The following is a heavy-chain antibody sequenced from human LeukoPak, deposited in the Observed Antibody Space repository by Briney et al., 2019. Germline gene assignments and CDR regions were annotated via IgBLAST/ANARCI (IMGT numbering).Heavy chain of an antibody. V-gene: IGHV4-39*07. CDR1: GGSISSSNYY. CDR2: IYSRGST. Sequence: ASETLSLTCIVSGGSISSSNYYWGWIRQSPGKGLEWIGSIYSRGSTYYNPSLKSRVIVSSDMSKNQFSLMLNSVTAADTAVYYCARDFFLRGYSGYDEYYFDYWGQGTLVTVSS. J-gene: IGHJ4*02. D-gene: IGHD5-12*01. CDR3: ARDFFLRGYSGYDEYYFDY.